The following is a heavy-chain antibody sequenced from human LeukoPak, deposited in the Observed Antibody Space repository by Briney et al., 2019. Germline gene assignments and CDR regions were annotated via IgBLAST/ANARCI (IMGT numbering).Heavy chain of an antibody. CDR3: ASPYNSRWYELCY. D-gene: IGHD6-13*01. CDR1: GFTFGDYA. J-gene: IGHJ4*02. Sequence: GGSLRLSCTASGFTFGDYALNWVRQAPGKGLEWVSSISSSSSYIYYADSVKGRFTIARDNAKKSLYLQMNSLRAEDTAVYYCASPYNSRWYELCYWGQGTLVTVSS. CDR2: ISSSSSYI. V-gene: IGHV3-21*01.